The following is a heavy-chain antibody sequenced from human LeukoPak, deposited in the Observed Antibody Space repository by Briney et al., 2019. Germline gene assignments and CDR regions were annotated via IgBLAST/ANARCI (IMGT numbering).Heavy chain of an antibody. CDR2: IWYDGSNR. Sequence: QPGGSLRLSCAASGFTFRGNGMHWVRQAPGKGLEWVAIIWYDGSNRYYADSVKGRFTISRDNSKNTLFLQMNSLTAEDTAVYYCARDQGTSVTAMVGGHFDYWGPGTLVTVSS. V-gene: IGHV3-33*01. CDR3: ARDQGTSVTAMVGGHFDY. D-gene: IGHD4-17*01. J-gene: IGHJ4*02. CDR1: GFTFRGNG.